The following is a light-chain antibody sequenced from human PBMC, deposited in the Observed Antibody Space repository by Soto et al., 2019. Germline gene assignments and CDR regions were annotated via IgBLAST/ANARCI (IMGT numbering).Light chain of an antibody. V-gene: IGKV3-15*01. CDR2: SAS. J-gene: IGKJ2*01. CDR1: QSISDT. Sequence: EIVMTQSPATLSVSPGGRATLSCRASQSISDTLAWYQQKPGQAPRLLIYSASTRATGVPARFSGSGSGTEFTLTISSLQSEDFAVYYCQQYNTWPPYTFGQGTKVDIK. CDR3: QQYNTWPPYT.